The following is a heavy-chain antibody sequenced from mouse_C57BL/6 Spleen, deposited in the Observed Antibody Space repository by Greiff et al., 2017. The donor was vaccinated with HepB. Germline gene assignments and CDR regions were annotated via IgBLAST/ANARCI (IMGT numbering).Heavy chain of an antibody. V-gene: IGHV1-81*01. Sequence: QVQLKESGAELARPGASVKLSCKASGYTFTSYGISWVKQRTGQGLEWIGEIYPRSGNTYYNEKFKGKATLTADKSSSTAYMELRSLTSEDSAVYFCARFFASNYWYFDVWGTGTTVTVSS. CDR2: IYPRSGNT. J-gene: IGHJ1*03. CDR3: ARFFASNYWYFDV. D-gene: IGHD6-1*01. CDR1: GYTFTSYG.